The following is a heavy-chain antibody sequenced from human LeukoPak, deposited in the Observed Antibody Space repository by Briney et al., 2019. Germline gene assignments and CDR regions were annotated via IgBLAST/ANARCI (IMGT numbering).Heavy chain of an antibody. CDR3: ARPLYYYDSSGYYDAFDI. V-gene: IGHV4-34*01. D-gene: IGHD3-22*01. CDR2: INHSGST. Sequence: SETLSLTCAVYGGSFSGYYWSWIRQPPGKGLDCIGEINHSGSTNYNPSLKSRVTISVDTSKNQFSLKLSSVTAADTAVYYCARPLYYYDSSGYYDAFDIWGQGTMVTVSS. CDR1: GGSFSGYY. J-gene: IGHJ3*02.